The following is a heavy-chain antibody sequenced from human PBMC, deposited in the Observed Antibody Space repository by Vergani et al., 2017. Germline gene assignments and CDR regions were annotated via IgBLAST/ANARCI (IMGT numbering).Heavy chain of an antibody. Sequence: QVQLVQSGAEVKKPGASVKVSCKASGYTFTSYAISWVRQAPGQGLEWMGWINPNSGGTNYAQKFQGRVTMTRDTSISTAYMELSRLRSDDTAVYYCARDEGIAAREVWFDPWGQGTLVTVSS. CDR2: INPNSGGT. J-gene: IGHJ5*02. CDR1: GYTFTSYA. V-gene: IGHV1-2*02. D-gene: IGHD6-6*01. CDR3: ARDEGIAAREVWFDP.